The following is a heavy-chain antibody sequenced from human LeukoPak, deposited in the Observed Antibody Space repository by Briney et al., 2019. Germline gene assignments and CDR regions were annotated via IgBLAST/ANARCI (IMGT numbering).Heavy chain of an antibody. Sequence: GGSLRLSCAASGFTFSSYSMNWVRQAPGKGLEWVSSISSSSSYIYYADSVKGRFTISRDNAKNSLYLQMNSLRAEDTAVYYCARATYYDFWSGPGPASGYYYMDVWGKGTTVTVSS. CDR1: GFTFSSYS. D-gene: IGHD3-3*01. CDR3: ARATYYDFWSGPGPASGYYYMDV. V-gene: IGHV3-21*01. CDR2: ISSSSSYI. J-gene: IGHJ6*03.